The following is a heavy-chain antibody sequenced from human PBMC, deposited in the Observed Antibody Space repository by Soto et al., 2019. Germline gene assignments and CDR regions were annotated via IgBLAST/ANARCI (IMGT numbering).Heavy chain of an antibody. V-gene: IGHV1-18*04. Sequence: ASVKVSCKTSGYTFTNYYMHWVRQAPGQGLEWMGRIKGCNGDTTYAQKFLGRVTMTIDTSTSTAYMELRSLTSDDTAVYYCAKNGQPPYYYYGLDVWGQGTKVTVSS. CDR3: AKNGQPPYYYYGLDV. CDR1: GYTFTNYY. CDR2: IKGCNGDT. J-gene: IGHJ6*02. D-gene: IGHD2-8*01.